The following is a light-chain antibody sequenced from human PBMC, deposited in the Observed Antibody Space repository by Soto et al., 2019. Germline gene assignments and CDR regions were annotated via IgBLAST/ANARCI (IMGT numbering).Light chain of an antibody. J-gene: IGLJ2*01. Sequence: QAVVTQPPSASGSSGQSVTISCTGTSSDFGNYDFVSWYQQHPGKDPKLLIFEVTQRPSGVPDRFSGSKSGNTASLTVSGHQAEDEADYYCTSHGGRDNKVLFGGGTKLTVL. CDR3: TSHGGRDNKVL. CDR2: EVT. CDR1: SSDFGNYDF. V-gene: IGLV2-8*01.